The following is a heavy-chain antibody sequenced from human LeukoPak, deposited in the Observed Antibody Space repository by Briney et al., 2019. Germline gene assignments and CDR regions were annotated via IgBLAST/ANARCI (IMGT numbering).Heavy chain of an antibody. D-gene: IGHD3-10*01. CDR3: ARDSDMVRGVIRSYYFDY. V-gene: IGHV4-4*07. J-gene: IGHJ4*02. CDR2: IYTSGST. CDR1: GGSISSYY. Sequence: SETLSLTCTVSGGSISSYYWSWIRQPAGKGLEWIGRIYTSGSTNYNPSLKSRVTISVDTSKNQFSLKLSSVTAADTAVYYCARDSDMVRGVIRSYYFDYWGQGTLVTVSS.